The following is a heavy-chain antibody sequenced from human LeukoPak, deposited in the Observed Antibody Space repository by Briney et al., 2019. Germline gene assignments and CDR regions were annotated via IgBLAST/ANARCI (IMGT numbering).Heavy chain of an antibody. D-gene: IGHD6-19*01. CDR1: GVSISPEF. CDR3: ARGSSGWYEDY. CDR2: IFTSGST. J-gene: IGHJ4*02. V-gene: IGHV4-4*07. Sequence: SETLSLTCSVSGVSISPEFWSWIRQPAGKGLEWIGRIFTSGSTSYNPSLKSRVNMSIDTSKNQFSLRLSSVTAADTAVYYCARGSSGWYEDYWGQGTLVTVSS.